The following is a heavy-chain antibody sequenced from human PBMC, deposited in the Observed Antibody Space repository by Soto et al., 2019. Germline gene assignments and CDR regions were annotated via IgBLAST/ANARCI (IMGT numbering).Heavy chain of an antibody. D-gene: IGHD2-21*01. Sequence: EVQLVESGGGLVQPGGSLRLSCAASGFIVNSNNMVWIRQAPGKGLEWVSLLYSGGSAYYGDSVKGRFTMSRDISKNTLYLQMNNLRPEDTDVYYCAKTSELWPQFDPWGKGTLVTVSS. CDR3: AKTSELWPQFDP. CDR2: LYSGGSA. V-gene: IGHV3-53*04. J-gene: IGHJ5*02. CDR1: GFIVNSNN.